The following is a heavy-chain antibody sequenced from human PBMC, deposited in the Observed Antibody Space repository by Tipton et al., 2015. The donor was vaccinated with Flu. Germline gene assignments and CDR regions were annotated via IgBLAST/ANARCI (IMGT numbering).Heavy chain of an antibody. CDR1: GDSISSDNW. V-gene: IGHV4-4*02. CDR3: ASLTSGAGEDWFAP. CDR2: IYHSGTI. D-gene: IGHD3-10*01. Sequence: GLVKPSGTLSLTCAVFGDSISSDNWWSWVRQPPGKGLEWIGQIYHSGTINYNPSLRSRVSIPVDESKNQFSLQMTSLTAADTAVYYCASLTSGAGEDWFAPWGQGTLVIVSS. J-gene: IGHJ5*02.